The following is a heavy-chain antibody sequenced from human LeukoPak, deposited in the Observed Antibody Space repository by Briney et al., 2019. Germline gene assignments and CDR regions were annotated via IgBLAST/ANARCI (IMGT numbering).Heavy chain of an antibody. CDR1: GYTFTSYD. CDR3: ARGGDCSSTSCHDAFDI. V-gene: IGHV1-8*01. J-gene: IGHJ3*02. Sequence: ASVKVSCKASGYTFTSYDINWVRQATGQGLEWMGWMNPNSGNTGYAQKFQGRVTMTRNTSISTAYMELSSLRSGDTAVYYCARGGDCSSTSCHDAFDIWGQGTMVTVSS. D-gene: IGHD2-2*01. CDR2: MNPNSGNT.